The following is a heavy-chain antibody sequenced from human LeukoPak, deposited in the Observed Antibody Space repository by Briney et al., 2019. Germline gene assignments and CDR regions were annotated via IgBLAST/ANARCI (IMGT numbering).Heavy chain of an antibody. CDR1: GYTLTELS. D-gene: IGHD4-23*01. CDR2: FDPEDGET. Sequence: EASVKVSCKVSGYTLTELSMHWARQAPGKGLEWMGGFDPEDGETIYAQKFQGRVTMTEDTSTSTAYMELRSLRSDDTAVYYCARDLGMTTVVTPLDYWGQGTLVTVSS. J-gene: IGHJ4*02. V-gene: IGHV1-24*01. CDR3: ARDLGMTTVVTPLDY.